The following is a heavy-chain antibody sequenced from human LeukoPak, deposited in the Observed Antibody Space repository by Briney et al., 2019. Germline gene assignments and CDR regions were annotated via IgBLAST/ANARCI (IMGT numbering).Heavy chain of an antibody. CDR3: ARGGRGIQLWLDY. CDR1: GGTFSSYA. J-gene: IGHJ4*02. CDR2: IIPIFGTA. Sequence: GASVKVSCKACGGTFSSYAISWVRQAPGQGLEWMGGIIPIFGTANYAQKFQGRVTITADESTSTAYMELSSLRSEDTAVYYCARGGRGIQLWLDYWGQGTLVTVSS. D-gene: IGHD5-18*01. V-gene: IGHV1-69*13.